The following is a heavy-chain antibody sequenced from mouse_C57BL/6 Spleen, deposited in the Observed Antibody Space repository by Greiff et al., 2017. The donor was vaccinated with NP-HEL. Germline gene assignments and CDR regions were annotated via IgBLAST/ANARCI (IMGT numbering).Heavy chain of an antibody. CDR3: ARDGSSHYFDY. D-gene: IGHD1-1*01. V-gene: IGHV5-4*01. Sequence: EVQLVESGGGLVKPGGSLKLSCAASGFTFSSYAMSWVRQTPEKRLEWVATISDGGSYTYYPDNVKGRFTITGDNAKNNLYLQMSHLKSEDTSMYYCARDGSSHYFDYWGQGTTLTVSS. J-gene: IGHJ2*01. CDR1: GFTFSSYA. CDR2: ISDGGSYT.